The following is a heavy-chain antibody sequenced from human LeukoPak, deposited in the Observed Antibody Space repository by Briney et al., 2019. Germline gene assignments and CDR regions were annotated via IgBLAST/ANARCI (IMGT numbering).Heavy chain of an antibody. D-gene: IGHD1-26*01. CDR1: GYTFTSYY. J-gene: IGHJ6*03. Sequence: ASVEVSCKASGYTFTSYYMHWVRQAPGQGLEWMGIINPSGGSTSYAQKFQGRVTMTRDMSTSTVYMELSSLRSEDTAVYYCASASGLPYYYYMDVWGKGTTVTVSS. CDR3: ASASGLPYYYYMDV. CDR2: INPSGGST. V-gene: IGHV1-46*01.